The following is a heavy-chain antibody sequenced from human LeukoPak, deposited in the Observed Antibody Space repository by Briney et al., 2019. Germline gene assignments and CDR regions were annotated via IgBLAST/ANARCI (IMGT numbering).Heavy chain of an antibody. D-gene: IGHD5-18*01. V-gene: IGHV3-74*01. CDR1: GLTFSDFW. J-gene: IGHJ4*02. Sequence: GGSLRLSCAASGLTFSDFWMHWVRQPPGKGLVCVALVKGDGRTTIYADSVKGRFTISRDNAKNTLYLQMNSLRADDSGVYYCATGHSYGYDYWGQGVLVTVSS. CDR2: VKGDGRTT. CDR3: ATGHSYGYDY.